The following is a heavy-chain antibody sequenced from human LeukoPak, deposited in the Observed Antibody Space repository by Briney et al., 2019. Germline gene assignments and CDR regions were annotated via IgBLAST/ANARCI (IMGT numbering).Heavy chain of an antibody. J-gene: IGHJ5*02. CDR3: ARVNPEDGNYYGSGSYLNWFDP. V-gene: IGHV4-30-4*01. D-gene: IGHD3-10*01. Sequence: SETLSLTCTVSGGSISSGDYYWGWIRQPPGKGLEWIGYIYYSGSTYYNPSLKSRVTISVDTSKNQFSLKLSSVTAADTAVYYCARVNPEDGNYYGSGSYLNWFDPWGQGTLVTVSS. CDR1: GGSISSGDYY. CDR2: IYYSGST.